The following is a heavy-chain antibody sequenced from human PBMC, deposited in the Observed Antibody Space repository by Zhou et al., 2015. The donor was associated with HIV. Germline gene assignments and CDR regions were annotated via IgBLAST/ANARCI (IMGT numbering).Heavy chain of an antibody. J-gene: IGHJ3*01. CDR3: ARDPFSFTDDGLDL. D-gene: IGHD3-3*02. CDR1: GFIFTSYA. CDR2: INQDESEK. Sequence: EVQLVESGGGLVQPGGSLRLSCAASGFIFTSYAMTWVRQAPGKGLEWVANINQDESEKYYVDSVKGRFTISRDDATNSLYLQMSSLRADDTAIYYCARDPFSFTDDGLDLWGQGTMVTVSS. V-gene: IGHV3-7*03.